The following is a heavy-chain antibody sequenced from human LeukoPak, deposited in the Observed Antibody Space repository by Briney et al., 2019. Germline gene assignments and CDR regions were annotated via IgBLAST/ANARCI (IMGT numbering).Heavy chain of an antibody. CDR3: ARDIATSGHFPSEDQ. J-gene: IGHJ4*02. D-gene: IGHD1-26*01. V-gene: IGHV1-2*02. CDR2: INPNSGGT. CDR1: GYTFTDCY. Sequence: GASVKVSCKASGYTFTDCYVHWVRQAPGQGLEWMGWINPNSGGTNYAQKFQGRVTMTRDTSISTAYMDLSRLRSDDTAVYYCARDIATSGHFPSEDQWGQGTVVTVSS.